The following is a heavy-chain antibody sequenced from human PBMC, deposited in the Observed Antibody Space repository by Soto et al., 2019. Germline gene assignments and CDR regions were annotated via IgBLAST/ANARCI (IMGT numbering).Heavy chain of an antibody. CDR2: IYTSGST. D-gene: IGHD6-13*01. J-gene: IGHJ2*01. CDR1: GGSISRYY. V-gene: IGHV4-4*07. CDR3: ARAWGGIAAAGYWYFDL. Sequence: SETLSLTCTVSGGSISRYYWSWIRQPAGKGLEWIGRIYTSGSTNYNPSLKSRVTMSVDTSKNQFSLKLSSVTAADTAAYYCARAWGGIAAAGYWYFDLWGRGTLVTVSS.